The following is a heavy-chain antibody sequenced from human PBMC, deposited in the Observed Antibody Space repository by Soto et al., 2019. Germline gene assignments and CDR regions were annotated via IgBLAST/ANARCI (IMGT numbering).Heavy chain of an antibody. CDR2: IWYDGSNK. Sequence: QVQLVESGGGVVQPGRSLRLSCAASGFTFSSYGMHWVSQAPGKGLEWVAVIWYDGSNKYYADSVKGRFTISRDNSKNTLYLQMNSLRAEDTAVYYCARDFKSGYSYGYGGDTCDYWGQGTLVTVSS. J-gene: IGHJ4*02. D-gene: IGHD5-18*01. CDR1: GFTFSSYG. CDR3: ARDFKSGYSYGYGGDTCDY. V-gene: IGHV3-33*01.